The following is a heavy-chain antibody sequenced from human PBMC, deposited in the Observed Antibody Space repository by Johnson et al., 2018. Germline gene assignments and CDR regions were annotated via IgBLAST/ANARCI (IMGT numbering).Heavy chain of an antibody. D-gene: IGHD5-18*01. CDR2: IIPIFGTA. V-gene: IGHV1-69*01. Sequence: QVQLVESGAEVKKPGSSVKVSCNASGGTFSSYAISWVRQAPGKGLEWMGGIIPIFGTANYAQKFQGRVTITADESTSTAYMELSSLRSEDTAVYYWAAQGVTAMPTDYYYYMDVWGKGTTVTVSS. CDR3: AAQGVTAMPTDYYYYMDV. J-gene: IGHJ6*03. CDR1: GGTFSSYA.